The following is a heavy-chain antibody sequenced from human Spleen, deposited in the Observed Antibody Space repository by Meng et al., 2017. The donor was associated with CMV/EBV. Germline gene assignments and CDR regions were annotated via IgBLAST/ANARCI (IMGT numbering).Heavy chain of an antibody. D-gene: IGHD6-13*01. Sequence: ASVKVSCKASGYTFTSYYIQWVREAPGQGLEWMGIINPTGDSTSYAQRFQGRVTMTRDTSTSTVYMELSSLRSEDTAVYYCARLAAAGTGYYYYGMDVWGQGTTVTVSS. J-gene: IGHJ6*02. CDR2: INPTGDST. CDR3: ARLAAAGTGYYYYGMDV. V-gene: IGHV1-46*01. CDR1: GYTFTSYY.